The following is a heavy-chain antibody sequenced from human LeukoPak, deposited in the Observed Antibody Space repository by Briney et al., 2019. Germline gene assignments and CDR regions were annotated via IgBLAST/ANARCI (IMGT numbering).Heavy chain of an antibody. J-gene: IGHJ4*02. CDR3: AKDRDGDDYNFDY. V-gene: IGHV3-30*18. CDR1: GFTFSNYG. Sequence: EGSLTLSCAASGFTFSNYGLHWVRQAPGQGLELVAVISYDGSNKYYGDPVKGRCIISRDNSKNTLFLQMNSLRAEDTAVYYCAKDRDGDDYNFDYWGQGTLVTVSS. D-gene: IGHD5-24*01. CDR2: ISYDGSNK.